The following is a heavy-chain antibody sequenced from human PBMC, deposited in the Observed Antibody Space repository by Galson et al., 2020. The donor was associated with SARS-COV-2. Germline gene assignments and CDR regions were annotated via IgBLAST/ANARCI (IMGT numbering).Heavy chain of an antibody. V-gene: IGHV3-74*01. Sequence: GESLKISCAASGFTFSNYWMYWVRQAPGKGLVWVSRINSDGSSTAYADPVKGRFTISRDNAKSTLYLQMSSLRAEDTAVYYCARVAGYCTTASCYGGGWWFDPWGQGTLVTVSS. CDR2: INSDGSST. CDR1: GFTFSNYW. J-gene: IGHJ5*02. CDR3: ARVAGYCTTASCYGGGWWFDP. D-gene: IGHD2-2*01.